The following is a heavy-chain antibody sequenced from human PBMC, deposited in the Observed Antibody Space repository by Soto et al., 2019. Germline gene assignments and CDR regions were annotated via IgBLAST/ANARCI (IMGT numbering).Heavy chain of an antibody. CDR2: IIPTFGRT. J-gene: IGHJ6*02. CDR3: ARDPQSSFAMDV. Sequence: SVKVSCKASGDTFSSYAISWVRQAPGKGLEWMGKIIPTFGRTNYAQKFQGRLTTSADDSTSTAYMELTTLESDDTAVYYCARDPQSSFAMDVWGQGTTVTVSS. CDR1: GDTFSSYA. D-gene: IGHD3-10*01. V-gene: IGHV1-69*13.